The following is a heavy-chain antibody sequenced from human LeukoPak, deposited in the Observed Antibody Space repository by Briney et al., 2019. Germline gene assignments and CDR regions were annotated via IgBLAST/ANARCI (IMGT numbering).Heavy chain of an antibody. D-gene: IGHD6-19*01. Sequence: PGGSLRLSCAASGFAFSVYSMHWVRQRPGKGLEWVAHISCCGTTKYTTDSVKGRFTISRDDSKNTVYLHMDSLRPEDTAVYYCAREGTTVADFPVFDFWGQGTLVTLSA. CDR3: AREGTTVADFPVFDF. CDR2: ISCCGTTK. V-gene: IGHV3-30-3*01. J-gene: IGHJ4*02. CDR1: GFAFSVYS.